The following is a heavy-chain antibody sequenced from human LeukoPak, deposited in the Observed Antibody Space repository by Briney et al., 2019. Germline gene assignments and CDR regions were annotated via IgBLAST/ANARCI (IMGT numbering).Heavy chain of an antibody. Sequence: SVKVSCKASGGTFSSYTISWVRQAPGQGLEWMGRIIPILGIANYARKFQGRVTIAADKSTSTAYMELSSLRSEDTAVYYCARDFWSGYYSQTDAFDIWGQGTMVTVSS. V-gene: IGHV1-69*04. D-gene: IGHD3-3*01. CDR2: IIPILGIA. CDR1: GGTFSSYT. CDR3: ARDFWSGYYSQTDAFDI. J-gene: IGHJ3*02.